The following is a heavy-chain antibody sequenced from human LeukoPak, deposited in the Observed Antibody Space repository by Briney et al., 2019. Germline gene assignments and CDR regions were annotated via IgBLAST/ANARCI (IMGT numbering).Heavy chain of an antibody. Sequence: ASVKVSCKASGYTFTGYYMHWVRQAPGQGLEWMGWINPNSGGTNYAQKFQGRVTMTRDTSIGTAYMELSRLRSDDTAVYYCARTWIEYSSSSMWFDPWGQGTLVTVSS. CDR3: ARTWIEYSSSSMWFDP. J-gene: IGHJ5*02. CDR2: INPNSGGT. V-gene: IGHV1-2*02. D-gene: IGHD6-6*01. CDR1: GYTFTGYY.